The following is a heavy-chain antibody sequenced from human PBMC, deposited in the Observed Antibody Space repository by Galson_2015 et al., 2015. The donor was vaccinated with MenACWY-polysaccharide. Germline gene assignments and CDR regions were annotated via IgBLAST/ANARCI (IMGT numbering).Heavy chain of an antibody. CDR2: ISGSGGST. J-gene: IGHJ4*02. Sequence: SLRLSCAASGFTFSSYGMHWVRQAPGEGLEWVSAISGSGGSTYYADSVKGRFTISRDNSKNTLYLQMNSLRAEDTAVYYCARARDYGYGSDYWGQRTLVTVSS. CDR3: ARARDYGYGSDY. V-gene: IGHV3-23*01. D-gene: IGHD5-18*01. CDR1: GFTFSSYG.